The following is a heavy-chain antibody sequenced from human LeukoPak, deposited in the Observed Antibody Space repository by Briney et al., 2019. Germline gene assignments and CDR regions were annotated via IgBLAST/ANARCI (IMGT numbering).Heavy chain of an antibody. CDR3: ARGLRRVVVSLYYFDY. CDR1: GYTFTGYY. J-gene: IGHJ4*02. CDR2: INPNSGNT. Sequence: ASVKVSCKASGYTFTGYYMHWVRQAPGQGLEWMGWINPNSGNTDYAQKFQGRVTMTRDTSISTAYMEVSSLRSDDTAVYYCARGLRRVVVSLYYFDYWGQGTLVTVSS. V-gene: IGHV1-2*02. D-gene: IGHD3-22*01.